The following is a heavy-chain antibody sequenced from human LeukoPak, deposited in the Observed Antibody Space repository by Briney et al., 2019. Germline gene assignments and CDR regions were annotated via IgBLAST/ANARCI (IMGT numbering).Heavy chain of an antibody. D-gene: IGHD3-3*01. CDR1: GGSISTYY. J-gene: IGHJ6*03. V-gene: IGHV4-59*12. CDR2: IYFSGST. CDR3: ARDSAPWSGHYMDV. Sequence: SETLSPTCTVSGGSISTYYWNWIRQPPGKGLEWIGYIYFSGSTNYNPSLKSRVTMSVDTSKNQFSLKLTSVTAADTAVYYCARDSAPWSGHYMDVWGKGTTVTVSS.